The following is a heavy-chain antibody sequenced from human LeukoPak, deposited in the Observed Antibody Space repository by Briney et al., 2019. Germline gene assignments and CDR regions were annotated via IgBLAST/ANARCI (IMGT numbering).Heavy chain of an antibody. Sequence: GGSLRLSCAASGFTFSSYEMNWVRQAPGKGLEWVSYISSSGSTIYYADSVKGRFTISRDNAKNSLYLQMNSLRAEDTAVYYCARDALRGHQLVLDYWGQGTLVTVSS. V-gene: IGHV3-48*03. CDR2: ISSSGSTI. CDR3: ARDALRGHQLVLDY. J-gene: IGHJ4*02. CDR1: GFTFSSYE. D-gene: IGHD6-13*01.